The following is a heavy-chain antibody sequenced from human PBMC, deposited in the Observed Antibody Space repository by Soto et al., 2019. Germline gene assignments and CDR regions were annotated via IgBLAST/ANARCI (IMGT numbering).Heavy chain of an antibody. CDR1: GFTFSRYW. J-gene: IGHJ4*02. V-gene: IGHV3-7*03. D-gene: IGHD4-17*01. CDR3: ARVVSGRDYGDSIDN. CDR2: IKEDGSEI. Sequence: EVQVVESGGGLVQPGGSLRLSCVASGFTFSRYWLTWVSQAPGKGLEWVANIKEDGSEIYYVDSVKGRFTTSRDNAKNSLYLQMNSLRVEDTAVYYCARVVSGRDYGDSIDNWGQGSLVTVSS.